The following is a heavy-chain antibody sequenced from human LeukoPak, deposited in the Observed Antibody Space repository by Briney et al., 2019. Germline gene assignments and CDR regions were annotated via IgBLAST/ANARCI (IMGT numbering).Heavy chain of an antibody. CDR3: ARDGYSFGHDFDY. Sequence: PGGPLSLSCAASGFTSSSYWMTWVRHPPGKGLVWVSRIKGDGSSTSYADSVKGRFTISRDNAKNTLYLQMNSLRAEDTAVYYCARDGYSFGHDFDYWGQGTLVTVSS. CDR2: IKGDGSST. J-gene: IGHJ4*02. V-gene: IGHV3-74*01. CDR1: GFTSSSYW. D-gene: IGHD5-18*01.